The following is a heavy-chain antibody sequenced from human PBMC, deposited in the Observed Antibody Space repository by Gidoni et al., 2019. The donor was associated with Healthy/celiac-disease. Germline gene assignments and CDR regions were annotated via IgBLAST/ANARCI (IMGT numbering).Heavy chain of an antibody. CDR3: AGDTTVTASVY. CDR1: EYTFTGYY. CDR2: INPNSGGT. D-gene: IGHD2-21*02. V-gene: IGHV1-2*02. J-gene: IGHJ4*02. Sequence: QVQLVQSGAEGKKHGASVKVDCKASEYTFTGYYLHWVRQAHGQGLEWMGWINPNSGGTNYAQKFQVRVSMTSDTSISTAYMELSRLGSDATAVYYCAGDTTVTASVYWGQGTLVTVSS.